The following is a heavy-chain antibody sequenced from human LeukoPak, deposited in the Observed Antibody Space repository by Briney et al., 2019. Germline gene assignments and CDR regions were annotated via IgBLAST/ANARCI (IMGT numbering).Heavy chain of an antibody. V-gene: IGHV1-2*02. J-gene: IGHJ3*02. Sequence: ASMKVSCKASGYTFTGYYLHWVRQAPGQGPEWVGWITPNNGVSNYAQKFQGRVTMSRDTSITTAYMELSRLRSDDTAVYHCATAGSSRAAFDIWGQGTMVTVSS. CDR3: ATAGSSRAAFDI. CDR1: GYTFTGYY. CDR2: ITPNNGVS. D-gene: IGHD3-10*01.